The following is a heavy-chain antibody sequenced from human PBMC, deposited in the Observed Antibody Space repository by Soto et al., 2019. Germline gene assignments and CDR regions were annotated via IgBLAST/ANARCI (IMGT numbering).Heavy chain of an antibody. CDR3: TTDSNIVVVPAATHAHDAFDI. CDR2: IKSKTDGGTT. J-gene: IGHJ3*02. CDR1: GFTFSNAW. Sequence: GGSLRLSCAASGFTFSNAWMSWVRQAPGKGLEWVGRIKSKTDGGTTDYAAPVKGRFTISRDDSKNTLYLQMNSLKTEDTAVYYCTTDSNIVVVPAATHAHDAFDIWGQGTMVTVSS. V-gene: IGHV3-15*01. D-gene: IGHD2-2*01.